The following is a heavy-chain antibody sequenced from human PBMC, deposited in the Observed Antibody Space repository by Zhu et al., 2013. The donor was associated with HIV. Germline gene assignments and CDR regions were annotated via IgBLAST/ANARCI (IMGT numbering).Heavy chain of an antibody. V-gene: IGHV3-7*01. Sequence: EVQLVESGGGLVQPGGSLRLSCAASGFTFSSYWMSWVRQAPGKGLEWVANIKQDGSEKYYVDSVKGRFTISRDNAENSLHLQMDSLRVEDTAVYYCVRDGGRGRGATGSASDYWGQGNPGYRLL. J-gene: IGHJ4*02. CDR3: VRDGGRGRGATGSASDY. D-gene: IGHD6-13*01. CDR2: IKQDGSEK. CDR1: GFTFSSYW.